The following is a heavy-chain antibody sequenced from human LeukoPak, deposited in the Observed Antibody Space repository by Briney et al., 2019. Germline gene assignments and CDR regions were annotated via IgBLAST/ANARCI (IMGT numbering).Heavy chain of an antibody. CDR2: ISHSGST. J-gene: IGHJ4*02. CDR3: AREPIPTPLTMVRAGGLDY. Sequence: PSETLSLTCSVSAYSISSGYYWGWIRQPPGEGLEWIGSISHSGSTYYNPSLKSRVTISLHTSKNQFSLKLSSVTAADTAVYYCAREPIPTPLTMVRAGGLDYWGQGTLVTVFS. V-gene: IGHV4-38-2*02. D-gene: IGHD3-10*01. CDR1: AYSISSGYY.